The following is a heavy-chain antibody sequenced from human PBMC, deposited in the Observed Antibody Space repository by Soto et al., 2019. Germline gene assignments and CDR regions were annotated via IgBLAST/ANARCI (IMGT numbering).Heavy chain of an antibody. CDR2: LSFGGTPT. CDR1: GFTFSDYA. Sequence: EVQLLESGGGSVQPGGSLRLSCEASGFTFSDYAMSWVRQAPGRGLEWISSLSFGGTPTHYADSVRGRFFISRDNSKSTLYLHMSSLRVEDTAVYSCANTSFRLVWVPFDSWGQGTLVTVSS. J-gene: IGHJ4*02. CDR3: ANTSFRLVWVPFDS. V-gene: IGHV3-23*01. D-gene: IGHD2-8*02.